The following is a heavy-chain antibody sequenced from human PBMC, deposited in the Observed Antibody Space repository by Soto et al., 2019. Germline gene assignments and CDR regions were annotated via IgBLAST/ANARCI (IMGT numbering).Heavy chain of an antibody. Sequence: QVQPVQSGAEVQKPGSSVKVSCKASGGSFSNYAISWVRQAPGQGLEWMGGIIPIFGTPNYAQKLQGRVTITADESTITAYMELSSLRSEDTAVYYCVARRYCSGGTCPDYFDYWGQGTLVIVSS. J-gene: IGHJ4*02. D-gene: IGHD2-15*01. CDR2: IIPIFGTP. V-gene: IGHV1-69*01. CDR3: VARRYCSGGTCPDYFDY. CDR1: GGSFSNYA.